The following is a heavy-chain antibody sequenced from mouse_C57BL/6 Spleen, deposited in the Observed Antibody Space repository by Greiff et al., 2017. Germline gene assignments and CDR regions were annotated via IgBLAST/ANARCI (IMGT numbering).Heavy chain of an antibody. J-gene: IGHJ2*01. V-gene: IGHV1-54*01. CDR2: INPGSGGT. Sequence: VQLQPSGAELVRPGTSVKVSCKASGYAFPNYLIEWVKPRPGQGLELIGVINPGSGGTNYNEKFKGKEKQNADKSCSTAYMQLSSQTSEESAVYFWARQLGRGGYYFDEGGQGTTLTVSS. CDR3: ARQLGRGGYYFDE. D-gene: IGHD4-1*01. CDR1: GYAFPNYL.